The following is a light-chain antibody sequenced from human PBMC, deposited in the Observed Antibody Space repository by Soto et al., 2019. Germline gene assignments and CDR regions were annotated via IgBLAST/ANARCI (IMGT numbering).Light chain of an antibody. J-gene: IGLJ2*01. CDR1: SSNIGAGYD. CDR3: QSYDRSLSGVV. V-gene: IGLV1-40*01. CDR2: GNS. Sequence: QSVLTQPPSVSGAPGQRVTISCTGSSSNIGAGYDVHWYQQLPGTAPKLLIYGNSNRPSGVPDRFSGSKSGTSASLAITGLQAEDDADYYCQSYDRSLSGVVFGGGTNLTVL.